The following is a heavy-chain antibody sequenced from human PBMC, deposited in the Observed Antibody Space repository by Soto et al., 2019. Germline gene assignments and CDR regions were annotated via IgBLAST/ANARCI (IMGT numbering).Heavy chain of an antibody. CDR2: ISGHNGNT. V-gene: IGHV1-18*04. CDR1: GYTFTNHG. D-gene: IGHD2-8*01. J-gene: IGHJ4*02. CDR3: ARDLYPLAYYFDF. Sequence: QVQLVQSGAEVKKPGASVKVSCKASGYTFTNHGISWVRQAPGQGLEWLGWISGHNGNTKYAQRLKGRVTMTADTSTSTAYMELGSLRSDDTAVYYCARDLYPLAYYFDFWGQGTLVTVSS.